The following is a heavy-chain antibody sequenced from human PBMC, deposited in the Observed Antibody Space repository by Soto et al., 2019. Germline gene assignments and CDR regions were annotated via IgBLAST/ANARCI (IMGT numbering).Heavy chain of an antibody. D-gene: IGHD5-12*01. CDR1: GGSISSSSYY. CDR3: ARDVGVATTDY. J-gene: IGHJ4*02. CDR2: IYYSGST. V-gene: IGHV4-39*07. Sequence: SETLSLTCTVSGGSISSSSYYWGWIRQPPGKGLEWIGSIYYSGSTYYNPSLKSRVTISVDTSKNQFSLKLSSVTAADTAVYYCARDVGVATTDYWGQGTLGTVSS.